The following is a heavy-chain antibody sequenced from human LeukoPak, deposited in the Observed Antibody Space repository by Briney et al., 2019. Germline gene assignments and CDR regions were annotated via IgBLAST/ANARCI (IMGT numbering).Heavy chain of an antibody. V-gene: IGHV4-61*08. J-gene: IGHJ4*02. CDR2: IYYSGST. CDR1: GGSISSGGYY. CDR3: ARGGYYDSSGPFDY. Sequence: KSSETLSLTCTVSGGSISSGGYYWSWIRQHPGKGLEWIGYIYYSGSTNYNPSLKSRVTISVDTSKNQFSLKLSSVTAADTAVYYCARGGYYDSSGPFDYWGQGTLVTVSS. D-gene: IGHD3-22*01.